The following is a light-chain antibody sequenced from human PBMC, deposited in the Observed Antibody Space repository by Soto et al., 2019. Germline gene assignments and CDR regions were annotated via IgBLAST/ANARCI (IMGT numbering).Light chain of an antibody. CDR3: QQYYSYPGT. CDR1: QGISSY. J-gene: IGKJ3*01. CDR2: AAS. Sequence: AIRMTQSPSPLSASTGDRVTITCRASQGISSYLAWYQQKPGKAPKLLIYAASTLQSGVPSRFSGSGSGTDFTLTISCLQSEDFATYYCQQYYSYPGTFGPGTKVDIK. V-gene: IGKV1-8*01.